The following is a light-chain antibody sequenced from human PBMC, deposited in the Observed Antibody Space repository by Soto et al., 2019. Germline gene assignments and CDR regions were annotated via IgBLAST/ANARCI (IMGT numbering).Light chain of an antibody. V-gene: IGLV2-11*01. CDR1: SSDVGGYKY. Sequence: QSALTQPRSVSGSPGQSVTISCSGTSSDVGGYKYVSWYQQHPGKAPKFMIYDVSKRPSGVPDRFSGSKSGNTAFLTISGLQAEDEADYYCCSYAGSDNYVIFGGGTKLTVL. J-gene: IGLJ2*01. CDR3: CSYAGSDNYVI. CDR2: DVS.